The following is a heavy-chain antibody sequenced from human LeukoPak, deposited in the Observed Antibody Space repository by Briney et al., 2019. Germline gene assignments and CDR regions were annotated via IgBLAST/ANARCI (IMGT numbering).Heavy chain of an antibody. D-gene: IGHD5-24*01. J-gene: IGHJ4*02. CDR2: ITPGDSTI. CDR1: GFTFSDYY. V-gene: IGHV3-11*01. CDR3: AKEGDGYNYFDY. Sequence: PGGSLRLSCAAYGFTFSDYYMSWVRQAPGKGLEWVSYITPGDSTIYYADSVKGRFTISRDNAKTSLYLQMNSLRAEDTALYYCAKEGDGYNYFDYWGQGTLVTVSS.